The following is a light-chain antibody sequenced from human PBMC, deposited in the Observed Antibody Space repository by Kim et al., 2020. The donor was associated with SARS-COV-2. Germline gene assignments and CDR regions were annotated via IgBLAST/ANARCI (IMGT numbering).Light chain of an antibody. J-gene: IGKJ1*01. CDR3: QQYNSYPVT. Sequence: DIQMTQSPSTLSASVGDRVTITCRASQSISSWLAWYQQKRGKAPKLPIYKASSLESGVPSRFSGSGSGTEFTLTISSLQPDDFATYYCQQYNSYPVTFGQGTKVDIK. CDR1: QSISSW. CDR2: KAS. V-gene: IGKV1-5*03.